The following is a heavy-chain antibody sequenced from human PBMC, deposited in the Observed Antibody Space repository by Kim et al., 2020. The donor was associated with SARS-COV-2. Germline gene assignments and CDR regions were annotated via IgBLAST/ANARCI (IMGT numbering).Heavy chain of an antibody. V-gene: IGHV1-46*01. CDR1: GFTFTSYY. CDR2: INPSGGST. Sequence: ASVKVSCKASGFTFTSYYMHWMRQAPGQGLEWLAVINPSGGSTIYAQKFQGRVTMTRDTSTSTVYMELSSLRSDDTAVYYCARGSGTAATPKMPFHYWGQGTLVTVSS. J-gene: IGHJ4*02. CDR3: ARGSGTAATPKMPFHY. D-gene: IGHD6-25*01.